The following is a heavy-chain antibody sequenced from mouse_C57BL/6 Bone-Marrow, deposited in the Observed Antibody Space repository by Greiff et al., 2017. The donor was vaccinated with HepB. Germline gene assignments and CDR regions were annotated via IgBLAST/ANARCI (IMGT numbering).Heavy chain of an antibody. CDR1: GYAFSSYW. J-gene: IGHJ2*01. CDR3: ARSRTGTGDY. CDR2: IYPGDGDT. Sequence: QVHVKQSGAELVKPGASVKISCKASGYAFSSYWMNWVKQRPGKGLEWIGQIYPGDGDTNYNGKFKGKATLTADKSSRTAYMQLSSLTSEDSAVYFCARSRTGTGDYWGQGTTLTVSS. D-gene: IGHD4-1*01. V-gene: IGHV1-80*01.